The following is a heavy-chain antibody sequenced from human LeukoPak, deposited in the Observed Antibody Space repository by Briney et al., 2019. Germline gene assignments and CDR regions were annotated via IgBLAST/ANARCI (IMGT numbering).Heavy chain of an antibody. Sequence: GGSLRLSCAASGFIFSNFWMSWVRQAPGKGLEWVANIKQDGSDKYYVDSVEGRLTISRDNAKNSLYLQMHSLRAEDTAVYFCASGGEYCSGGTCYSAEFFQHWGQGTLVTVSS. V-gene: IGHV3-7*01. CDR2: IKQDGSDK. CDR1: GFIFSNFW. CDR3: ASGGEYCSGGTCYSAEFFQH. D-gene: IGHD2-15*01. J-gene: IGHJ1*01.